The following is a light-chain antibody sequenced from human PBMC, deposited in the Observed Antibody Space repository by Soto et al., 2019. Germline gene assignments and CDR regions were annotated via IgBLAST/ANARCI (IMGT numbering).Light chain of an antibody. V-gene: IGKV1-16*02. Sequence: DIQMTQSPSSLSASVGDRVTITCRASQEISNHLAWFQQKPGKPPKSLIYDASSLQSGVPSKFSGSGSGTEFTITISSLQPEDFATYYCQQYHNYPVTFGGGTKVEIK. J-gene: IGKJ4*01. CDR2: DAS. CDR1: QEISNH. CDR3: QQYHNYPVT.